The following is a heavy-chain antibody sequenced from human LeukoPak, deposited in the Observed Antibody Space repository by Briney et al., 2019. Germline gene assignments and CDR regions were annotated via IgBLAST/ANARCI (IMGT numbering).Heavy chain of an antibody. D-gene: IGHD6-19*01. V-gene: IGHV3-74*01. CDR1: GFTFSNYW. CDR2: INSDGNRR. J-gene: IGHJ4*02. Sequence: PGGSLRLSCAASGFTFSNYWMYWVRQAPGKGLVWVSRINSDGNRRNYADSVKGRFNISRDNAKSSLFLQMDGLRVEDTAVYYCARTVYDLRGQWLVPAFDSWGQGTLVTVSS. CDR3: ARTVYDLRGQWLVPAFDS.